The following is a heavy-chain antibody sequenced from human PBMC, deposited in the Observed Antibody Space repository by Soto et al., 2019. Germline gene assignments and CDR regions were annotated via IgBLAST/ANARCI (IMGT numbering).Heavy chain of an antibody. J-gene: IGHJ5*02. CDR3: ARRHLAVAVSPWFDP. V-gene: IGHV2-26*01. Sequence: VTLKESGPVLVKPTETLTLRCTVSGLSITDSEMGVSWIRQPPGQPLEWLAHIDSSGEKSYRTFLKSRLAISKDTSKSQIVLTMTSMDPADTATYYCARRHLAVAVSPWFDPWGQCIPVTVSS. CDR2: IDSSGEK. CDR1: GLSITDSEMG. D-gene: IGHD6-19*01.